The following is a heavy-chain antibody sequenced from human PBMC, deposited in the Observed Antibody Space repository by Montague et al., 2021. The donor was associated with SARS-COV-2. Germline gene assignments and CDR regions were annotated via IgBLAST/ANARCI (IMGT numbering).Heavy chain of an antibody. V-gene: IGHV4-59*12. CDR1: GGSISFYY. J-gene: IGHJ4*02. CDR2: IYYSGST. Sequence: SETLSLTCTVYGGSISFYYWSWIRQPPGQGLEWIGYIYYSGSTNYNPSLKSRVTISVDTSKNQFSLKLSSVTAADTAVYYCARDDFRWDFDCWGQGTLVTVSS. CDR3: ARDDFRWDFDC. D-gene: IGHD2/OR15-2a*01.